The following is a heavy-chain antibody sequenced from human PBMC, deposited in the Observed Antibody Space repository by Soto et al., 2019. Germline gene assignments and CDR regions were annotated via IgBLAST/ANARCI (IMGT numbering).Heavy chain of an antibody. D-gene: IGHD2-15*01. V-gene: IGHV3-33*01. J-gene: IGHJ6*03. CDR2: IWFDGSDK. Sequence: QVQLVESGGGVVQPGRSLRLSCAASGFTFSTYGMHWVRQAPGKGLEWVAVIWFDGSDKYYRDSVRGRCTISRDNSRNTLYLQMNSLRGEDTAVYYCARALRAGGGKTHHYMDVWGKGTTLTVSS. CDR3: ARALRAGGGKTHHYMDV. CDR1: GFTFSTYG.